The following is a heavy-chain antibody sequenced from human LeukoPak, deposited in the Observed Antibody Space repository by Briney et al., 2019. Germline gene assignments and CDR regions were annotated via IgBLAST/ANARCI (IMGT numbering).Heavy chain of an antibody. J-gene: IGHJ4*02. CDR1: GGSFSGYY. V-gene: IGHV4-34*01. D-gene: IGHD6-13*01. CDR3: ARAETSSWLDY. Sequence: PSETLSLTCAVYGGSFSGYYWSWIRQPPGKGLEWIGEINHSGSTNYNPSLKSRVTISVDASKNQFSLKLSSVTAADTAVYYCARAETSSWLDYWGQGTLVTVSS. CDR2: INHSGST.